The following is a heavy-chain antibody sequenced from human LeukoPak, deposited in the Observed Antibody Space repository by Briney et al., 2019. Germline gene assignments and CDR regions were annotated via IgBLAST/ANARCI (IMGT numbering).Heavy chain of an antibody. Sequence: SQTLSLTCTVSGGSISSGGYYWSWIRQHPGKGLEWIGYVFYSGSTYYNPSLKSRVTISVDTSKKQFSLKLSSVTAADTAVYYCARLALQDYFYDYWGQGTLVTVSS. CDR3: ARLALQDYFYDY. J-gene: IGHJ4*02. D-gene: IGHD2/OR15-2a*01. CDR2: VFYSGST. CDR1: GGSISSGGYY. V-gene: IGHV4-31*03.